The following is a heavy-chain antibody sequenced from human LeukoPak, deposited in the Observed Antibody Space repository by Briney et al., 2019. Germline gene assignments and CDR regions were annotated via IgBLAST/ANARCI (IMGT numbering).Heavy chain of an antibody. D-gene: IGHD7-27*01. Sequence: PGGSLRLSCAASGFTFSSYAMSWVRQAPGKGLEWVSAISGSGGSTYYADSVKGRFTISRDNSKNTLYLQMNSLRVEDKALYYCAKLIGDESFWGQGTLVTVSS. CDR3: AKLIGDESF. CDR2: ISGSGGST. V-gene: IGHV3-23*01. CDR1: GFTFSSYA. J-gene: IGHJ4*02.